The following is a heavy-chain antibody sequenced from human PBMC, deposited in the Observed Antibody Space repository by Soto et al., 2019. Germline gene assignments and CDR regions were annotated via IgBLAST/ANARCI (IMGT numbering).Heavy chain of an antibody. Sequence: QLQLQESGPGLVKPSETLSLTCTVSGGSISSSDSFWGWIRQLPGKGLEWIGTIYYSGSTHYSPSLKNRVTISVDTSKNQISLKLTSVTAADTAVYYCARHHYYDSSRPPYWGQGTLVTVSS. D-gene: IGHD3-22*01. V-gene: IGHV4-39*01. CDR3: ARHHYYDSSRPPY. J-gene: IGHJ4*02. CDR2: IYYSGST. CDR1: GGSISSSDSF.